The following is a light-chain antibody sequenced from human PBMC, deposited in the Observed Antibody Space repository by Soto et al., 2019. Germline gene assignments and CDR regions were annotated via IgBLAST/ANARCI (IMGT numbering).Light chain of an antibody. Sequence: VVRTQSTATMSVSPGGRGTRSCRASQSVRGNLAWYQQKPGQSPLLLIYGASSRATGIPARFSGSGSGTEFTLTISSLQSEDFAVYYCQQYNNWPPITVGQGTRLEI. CDR1: QSVRGN. CDR3: QQYNNWPPIT. J-gene: IGKJ5*01. CDR2: GAS. V-gene: IGKV3-15*01.